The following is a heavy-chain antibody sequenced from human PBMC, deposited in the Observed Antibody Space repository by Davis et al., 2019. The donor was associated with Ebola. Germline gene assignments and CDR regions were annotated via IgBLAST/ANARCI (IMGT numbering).Heavy chain of an antibody. V-gene: IGHV4-39*01. CDR1: GGSISSSSYY. J-gene: IGHJ4*02. CDR3: ARRGFWSGYGGYFDY. D-gene: IGHD3-3*01. CDR2: FYYSGST. Sequence: MPSETLSLTCTVSGGSISSSSYYWGWIRQPPGKGLEWIGSFYYSGSTYYNPSLKSRVTISVDTSKNQFSLKLSSVTAADTAVYYCARRGFWSGYGGYFDYWGQGTLVTVSS.